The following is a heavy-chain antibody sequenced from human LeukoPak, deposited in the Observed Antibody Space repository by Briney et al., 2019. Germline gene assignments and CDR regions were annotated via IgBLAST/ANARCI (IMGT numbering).Heavy chain of an antibody. J-gene: IGHJ4*02. Sequence: GASVKVSCKASGGTFSSYTISWVRQAPGQGLEWMGGIIPILGIANYAQKFQGRVTITADKSTSTAYMELSSLRSEDTAVYYCARDSEEVPDYWGQGTLVTVSS. CDR3: ARDSEEVPDY. CDR1: GGTFSSYT. CDR2: IIPILGIA. D-gene: IGHD1-14*01. V-gene: IGHV1-69*10.